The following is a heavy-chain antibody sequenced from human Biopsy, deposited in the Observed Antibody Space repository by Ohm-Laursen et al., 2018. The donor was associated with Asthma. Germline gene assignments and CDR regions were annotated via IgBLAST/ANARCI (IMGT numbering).Heavy chain of an antibody. Sequence: SVKVSCKSLGDTFNTYVIGWVRQAPGQGLEWMGGINSVFGTTTYPQKFQDRVTITADDSTSAVYMELSSLRSEDTAVYYCARKAGSCISRTCYSLDFWGQGTLVTVSS. V-gene: IGHV1-69*13. CDR3: ARKAGSCISRTCYSLDF. CDR1: GDTFNTYV. CDR2: INSVFGTT. J-gene: IGHJ4*02. D-gene: IGHD2-2*01.